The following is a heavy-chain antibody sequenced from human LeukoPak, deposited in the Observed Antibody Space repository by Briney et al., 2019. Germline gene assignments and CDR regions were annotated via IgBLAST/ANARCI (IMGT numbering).Heavy chain of an antibody. Sequence: SVKVSCKASGYTFTGYYIHWVRQAPGQGLEWMGRIIPILGIANYAQKFQGRVTITADKSTSTAYMELSSLRSEDTAVYYCASTAASGSYTFDYWGQGTLVTVSS. CDR1: GYTFTGYY. D-gene: IGHD1-26*01. J-gene: IGHJ4*02. V-gene: IGHV1-69*10. CDR2: IIPILGIA. CDR3: ASTAASGSYTFDY.